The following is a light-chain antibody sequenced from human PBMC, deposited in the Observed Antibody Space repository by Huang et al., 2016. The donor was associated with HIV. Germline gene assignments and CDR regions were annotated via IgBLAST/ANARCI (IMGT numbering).Light chain of an antibody. J-gene: IGKJ1*01. CDR2: AAS. V-gene: IGKV1-NL1*01. CDR3: QQYHSSWT. Sequence: DIQMTQSPLSLCASLGYRVTITCRASQGIRNCLAWYQQKPGKACKLLVYAASRLEGGVPSWFSGSGSGTNFTLSISSLQSEDFATYYCQQYHSSWTFGQGTKVEIK. CDR1: QGIRNC.